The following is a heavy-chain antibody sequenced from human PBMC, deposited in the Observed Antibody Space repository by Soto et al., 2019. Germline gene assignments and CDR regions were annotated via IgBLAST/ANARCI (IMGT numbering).Heavy chain of an antibody. CDR2: ISGSGGST. D-gene: IGHD3-10*01. CDR3: AKSGVSLLKPAFDI. Sequence: GGSLRLSCAASGFTFSSYAMSWVRQAPGKGLEWVSVISGSGGSTYYADSAKGRFTISRDNSKNTLYLQMNSLRAEDTAVYYCAKSGVSLLKPAFDIWGQGTMVTVSS. J-gene: IGHJ3*02. CDR1: GFTFSSYA. V-gene: IGHV3-23*01.